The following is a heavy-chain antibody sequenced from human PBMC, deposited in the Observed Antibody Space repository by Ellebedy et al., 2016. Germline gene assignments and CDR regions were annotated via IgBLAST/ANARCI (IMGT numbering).Heavy chain of an antibody. J-gene: IGHJ4*02. Sequence: SETLSLTCTVSGGSISSYHWSWIRQPPGKGLEWIGYIYYSGSTNYNPSLKSRVTISVDTSKNQFSLKLSSVTAADTAVYYCARHRCSGGSCYYDYWGQGTLVTVSS. CDR3: ARHRCSGGSCYYDY. CDR2: IYYSGST. CDR1: GGSISSYH. D-gene: IGHD2-15*01. V-gene: IGHV4-59*01.